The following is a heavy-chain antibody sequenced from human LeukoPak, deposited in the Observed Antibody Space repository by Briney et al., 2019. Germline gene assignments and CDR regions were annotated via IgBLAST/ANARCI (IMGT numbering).Heavy chain of an antibody. D-gene: IGHD6-19*01. V-gene: IGHV4-34*01. CDR1: GGSFSGYY. J-gene: IGHJ4*02. Sequence: SETLSLTCAVYGGSFSGYYWSWIRQPPGKGLEWIGEINHSGSTNYNPSLKSRVTMSVDTSKNQFSLKLSSVTAADTAVYYCARVARVGAVAGSFDYWGQGTLVTVSS. CDR2: INHSGST. CDR3: ARVARVGAVAGSFDY.